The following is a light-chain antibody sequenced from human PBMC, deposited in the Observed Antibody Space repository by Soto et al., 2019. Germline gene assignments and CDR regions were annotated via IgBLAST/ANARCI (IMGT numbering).Light chain of an antibody. Sequence: EIVWTQSPGTLSLSPGERATLSCRASQSVSSSYLAWYQQKPGQAPRLLIYGASSRATSIPDRFSGSGSGTEFTLTISRLEPEDFAVYYCQQYGSSPGTFGQGTKLEIK. CDR2: GAS. J-gene: IGKJ2*01. CDR3: QQYGSSPGT. V-gene: IGKV3-20*01. CDR1: QSVSSSY.